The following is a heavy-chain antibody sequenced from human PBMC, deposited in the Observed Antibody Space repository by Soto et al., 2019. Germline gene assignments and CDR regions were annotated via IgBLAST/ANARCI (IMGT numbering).Heavy chain of an antibody. J-gene: IGHJ4*02. CDR2: ISGSGGST. CDR1: GFTFSSYA. CDR3: AKDEVIQLWSQYYY. D-gene: IGHD5-18*01. V-gene: IGHV3-23*01. Sequence: GGSLRLSCAASGFTFSSYAMSWVRQAPGKGLEWVSAISGSGGSTYYADSVKGRFTISRDNSKNTLYLQMNSLRAEDTAVYYCAKDEVIQLWSQYYYWGQGTLVTVSS.